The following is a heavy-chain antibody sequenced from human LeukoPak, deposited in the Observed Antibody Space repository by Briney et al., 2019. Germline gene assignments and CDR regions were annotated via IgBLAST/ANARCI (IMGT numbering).Heavy chain of an antibody. CDR1: GYTFTSYD. CDR3: ARARRRRIAAATYYYYMDV. CDR2: MNPNSGNT. Sequence: ASVKVSCKASGYTFTSYDINWVRQATGQGLEWMGWMNPNSGNTGYAQKFQGRVTITRNTSISTAYMELSSLRSEDTAVYYCARARRRRIAAATYYYYMDVWGKGTTVTVSS. J-gene: IGHJ6*03. V-gene: IGHV1-8*01. D-gene: IGHD6-13*01.